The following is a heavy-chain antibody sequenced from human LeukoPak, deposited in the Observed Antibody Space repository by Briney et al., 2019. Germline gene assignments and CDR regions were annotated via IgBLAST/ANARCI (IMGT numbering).Heavy chain of an antibody. CDR1: GFTVSSNY. J-gene: IGHJ4*02. CDR3: ARGRDGYPGGY. V-gene: IGHV3-21*01. CDR2: ISSTKTYI. D-gene: IGHD5-24*01. Sequence: PGGSLRLSCAASGFTVSSNYMSWVRQAPGKGLEWVSSISSTKTYIYYADSVKGRFTISRDNAKNSLYLQMNSLRADDTAMYYCARGRDGYPGGYWGQETLVTVSS.